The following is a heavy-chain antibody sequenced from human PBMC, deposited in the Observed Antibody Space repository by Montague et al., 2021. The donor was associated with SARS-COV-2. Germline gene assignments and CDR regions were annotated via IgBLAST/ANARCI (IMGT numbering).Heavy chain of an antibody. CDR2: TYYRSRRSN. D-gene: IGHD1-26*01. CDR1: GDSVSSNSAT. CDR3: ARERWAVGVSFDY. V-gene: IGHV6-1*01. Sequence: CAISGDSVSSNSATWHWIRQSPSRGLEWLGRTYYRSRRSNDYAVSVRSRIIINPDTSTNQFSLQLSSVTPEDTAVYFCARERWAVGVSFDYWGQRTLVTVSS. J-gene: IGHJ4*02.